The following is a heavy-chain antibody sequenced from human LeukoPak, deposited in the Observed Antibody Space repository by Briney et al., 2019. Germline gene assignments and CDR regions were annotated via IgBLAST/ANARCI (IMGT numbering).Heavy chain of an antibody. CDR3: ARDSRETGSTSDFDF. V-gene: IGHV1-18*04. Sequence: ASVKVSCKTSGYTFYDYGISWVRQAPGQGLEWMGWIGADTGNTNFAQKLQDRVTMTTDTTPSTAYMELRSLTSDHTAVYYCARDSRETGSTSDFDFWGQGTLVTVSS. CDR2: IGADTGNT. CDR1: GYTFYDYG. D-gene: IGHD1-7*01. J-gene: IGHJ4*02.